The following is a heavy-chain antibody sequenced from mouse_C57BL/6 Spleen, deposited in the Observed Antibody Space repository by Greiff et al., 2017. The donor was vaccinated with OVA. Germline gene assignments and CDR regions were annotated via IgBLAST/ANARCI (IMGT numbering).Heavy chain of an antibody. D-gene: IGHD3-1*01. J-gene: IGHJ4*01. V-gene: IGHV1-50*01. CDR3: ARKARYYAMDY. Sequence: QVHVKQPGAELVKPGASVKLSCKASGYTFTSYWMQWVKQRPGQGLEWIGEIDPSDSYTNYNQKFKGKATLTVDTSSSTAYMQLSSLTSEDSAVYYCARKARYYAMDYWGQGTSVTVSS. CDR2: IDPSDSYT. CDR1: GYTFTSYW.